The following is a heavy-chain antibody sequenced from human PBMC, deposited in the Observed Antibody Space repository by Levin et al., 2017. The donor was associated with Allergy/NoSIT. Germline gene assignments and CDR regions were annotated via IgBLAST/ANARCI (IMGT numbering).Heavy chain of an antibody. CDR3: ARSSRGWYFDL. D-gene: IGHD6-13*01. CDR2: IGTAGDT. Sequence: GESLKISCAASGFTFSSYDMHWVRQATGKGLEWVSAIGTAGDTYYPGSVKGRFTISRENAKNSLYLQMNSLRAGDTAVYYCARSSRGWYFDLWGRGTLVTVSS. V-gene: IGHV3-13*01. CDR1: GFTFSSYD. J-gene: IGHJ2*01.